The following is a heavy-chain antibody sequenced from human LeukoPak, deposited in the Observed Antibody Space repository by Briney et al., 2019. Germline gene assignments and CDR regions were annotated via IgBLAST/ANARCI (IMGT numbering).Heavy chain of an antibody. Sequence: ASVKVSCKASGYTFTSYAMHWVRQAPGQRLEWMGWINAGNGNTKYSQKFQGRVTITRDTSASTAYMELSSLRSEDTAVYYCARFEGDYVGWCDPWGQGTLVTVSS. CDR2: INAGNGNT. CDR1: GYTFTSYA. J-gene: IGHJ5*02. CDR3: ARFEGDYVGWCDP. D-gene: IGHD4-23*01. V-gene: IGHV1-3*01.